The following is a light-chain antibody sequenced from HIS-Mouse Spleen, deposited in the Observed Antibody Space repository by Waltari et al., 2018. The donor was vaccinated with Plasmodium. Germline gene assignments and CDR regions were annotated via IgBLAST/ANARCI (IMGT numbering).Light chain of an antibody. Sequence: SYELTQPPSVSVSPGQTASITCSGDKLGDKYACWYQQKPGQSLVLVIYQDSRRPSGIPERFSGSNSGNTSTRTISGTQAMDEADYYCQAWDSSTAVFGGGTKLTVL. V-gene: IGLV3-1*01. CDR2: QDS. CDR1: KLGDKY. J-gene: IGLJ3*02. CDR3: QAWDSSTAV.